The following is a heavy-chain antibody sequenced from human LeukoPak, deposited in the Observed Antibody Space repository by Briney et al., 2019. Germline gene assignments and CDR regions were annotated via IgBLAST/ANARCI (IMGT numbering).Heavy chain of an antibody. CDR2: IKQDGSEK. CDR3: ARDSVVAATPHYYYGMDV. Sequence: GESLKISCKGSGYSFTSYWMSWVRQAPGKGLEWVANIKQDGSEKYYVDSVKGRFTISRDNAKNSLYLQMNSLRAEDTAVYYCARDSVVAATPHYYYGMDVWGQGTTVTVSS. CDR1: GYSFTSYW. D-gene: IGHD2-15*01. V-gene: IGHV3-7*01. J-gene: IGHJ6*02.